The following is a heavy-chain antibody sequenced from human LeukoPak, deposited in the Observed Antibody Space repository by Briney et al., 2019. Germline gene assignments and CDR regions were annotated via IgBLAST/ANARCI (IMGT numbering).Heavy chain of an antibody. J-gene: IGHJ3*02. CDR3: ARHGKRGVRRDAFDI. V-gene: IGHV5-51*01. D-gene: IGHD3-10*01. CDR1: GYRFTNYW. Sequence: GESLKISRQGSGYRFTNYWIGWVRQMPGEGVEWMGIIYPGDSDTRYSQSFQGQVTFSADKSVTTSYLQWTSLKASDTAIYYCARHGKRGVRRDAFDIWGQGTMVTVSS. CDR2: IYPGDSDT.